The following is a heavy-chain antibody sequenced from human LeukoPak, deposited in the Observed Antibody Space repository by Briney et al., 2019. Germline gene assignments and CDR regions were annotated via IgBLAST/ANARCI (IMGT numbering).Heavy chain of an antibody. D-gene: IGHD1-1*01. CDR3: TRTGTTSIDY. J-gene: IGHJ4*02. Sequence: GGSLRLSCAASGFTFSSYAMSWVRQAPGKGLEWVSGVRGSDGSTYYADSVKGRFTISRDNTKNSLSLQMNSLRAEDTAVYYCTRTGTTSIDYWGQGALVTVSS. CDR2: VRGSDGST. CDR1: GFTFSSYA. V-gene: IGHV3-23*01.